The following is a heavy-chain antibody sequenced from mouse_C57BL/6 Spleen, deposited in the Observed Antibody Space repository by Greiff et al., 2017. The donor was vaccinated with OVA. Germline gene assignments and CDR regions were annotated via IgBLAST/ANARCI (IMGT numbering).Heavy chain of an antibody. J-gene: IGHJ3*01. Sequence: QVQLKQPGAELVKPGASVKMSCKASGYTFTSYWITWVKQRPGQGLEWIGDIYPGSGSTNYNEKFKSKATLTVDTSSSPAYMQLSSLTSEDSAVYYCARRGGNYGAWFAYWGQGTLVTVSA. CDR3: ARRGGNYGAWFAY. V-gene: IGHV1-55*01. CDR1: GYTFTSYW. D-gene: IGHD2-1*01. CDR2: IYPGSGST.